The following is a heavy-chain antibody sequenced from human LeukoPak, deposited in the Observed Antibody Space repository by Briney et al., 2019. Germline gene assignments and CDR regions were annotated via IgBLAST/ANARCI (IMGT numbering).Heavy chain of an antibody. CDR2: IRYDGSNK. CDR1: GFTFSSYG. J-gene: IGHJ3*02. D-gene: IGHD2/OR15-2a*01. Sequence: RPGGSLRLSCAASGFTFSSYGMHWVRQAPGKGLEWVAFIRYDGSNKYYADSVKGRFTISRDNSKNTLYLQMNSLRAEDTAVYYCARIVDDAFDIWGQGTMVTVSS. CDR3: ARIVDDAFDI. V-gene: IGHV3-30*02.